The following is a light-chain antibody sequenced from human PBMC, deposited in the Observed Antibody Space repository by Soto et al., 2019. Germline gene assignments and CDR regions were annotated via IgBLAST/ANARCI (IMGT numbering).Light chain of an antibody. CDR2: DAS. CDR1: LSVDSY. Sequence: EIVLTQSPATPSLSPGERATLSCRASLSVDSYLAWYQQKHGQAPRLLIFDASNRANGIPSRFSGSGAAAEYTLTISSGEPEDFVAYYCHQGHNWPPLTFGQGTKLEIK. V-gene: IGKV3-11*01. J-gene: IGKJ2*01. CDR3: HQGHNWPPLT.